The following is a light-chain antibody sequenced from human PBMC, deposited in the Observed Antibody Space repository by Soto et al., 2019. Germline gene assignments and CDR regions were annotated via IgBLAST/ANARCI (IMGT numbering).Light chain of an antibody. CDR3: SLYKRGNMLV. J-gene: IGLJ2*01. CDR2: EVN. V-gene: IGLV2-14*01. CDR1: SSDIGGYNY. Sequence: QSDLTQPASVSGSPGQSITLSCTGTSSDIGGYNYVSWYQQHPGKAPKLMIYEVNYRPSGVSNRFSGSKSGNTASLTISGLQAEDEADYYCSLYKRGNMLVFGGGTKLTVL.